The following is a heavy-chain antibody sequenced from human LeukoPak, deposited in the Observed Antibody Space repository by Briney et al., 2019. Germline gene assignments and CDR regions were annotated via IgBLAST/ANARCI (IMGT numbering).Heavy chain of an antibody. Sequence: GGSLRLSCAASGFTFSSYWMSWVRQAPGKGLEWVANIKQDGSEKYYVDSVKGRLTISRDNAKNSLYLQMNSLRAEDTAVYYCARDAGYSYGYLDYWGQGTLVTVSS. CDR3: ARDAGYSYGYLDY. CDR1: GFTFSSYW. CDR2: IKQDGSEK. D-gene: IGHD5-18*01. J-gene: IGHJ4*02. V-gene: IGHV3-7*01.